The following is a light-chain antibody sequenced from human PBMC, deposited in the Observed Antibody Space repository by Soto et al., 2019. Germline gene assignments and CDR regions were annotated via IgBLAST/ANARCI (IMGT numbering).Light chain of an antibody. CDR2: DAS. V-gene: IGKV3-11*01. CDR1: QGVGSY. Sequence: EIVLTQSPATLSLSPGERATLSCSASQGVGSYLAWYQQKPGQAPRLLIYDASHRATDIPARFSGSGSGTDFTLTISSLEPEDFAVYYCQQRSDWPPGTFGGGTKVEIK. J-gene: IGKJ4*01. CDR3: QQRSDWPPGT.